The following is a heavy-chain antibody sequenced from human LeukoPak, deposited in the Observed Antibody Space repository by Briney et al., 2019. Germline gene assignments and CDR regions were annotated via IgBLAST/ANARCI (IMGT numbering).Heavy chain of an antibody. CDR3: AKCRGSSWSDYFDY. CDR1: GFSLSRYA. Sequence: PGGSLRLSCAVSGFSLSRYAVSWVRKAPGKGLEWVSAISDSGGSTYYADSVKGRFTISRDNSRNTLYLQMNTLRAEDTAVYYCAKCRGSSWSDYFDYWGQGTLVTVSS. CDR2: ISDSGGST. J-gene: IGHJ4*02. D-gene: IGHD6-13*01. V-gene: IGHV3-23*01.